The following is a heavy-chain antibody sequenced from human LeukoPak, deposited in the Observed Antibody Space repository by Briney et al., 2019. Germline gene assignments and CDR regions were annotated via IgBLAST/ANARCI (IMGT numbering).Heavy chain of an antibody. CDR2: ISISGGST. J-gene: IGHJ4*02. V-gene: IGHV3-23*01. Sequence: GRSLRLSCAASGFTFSHYGMTWVRQAPGKGLECVSTISISGGSTYYADSVKGRFTISRDSSKNTLYLQMNSVRAEDTAVYYCAKDPGDSGWYFDFWGQGTLVTVSS. D-gene: IGHD6-19*01. CDR1: GFTFSHYG. CDR3: AKDPGDSGWYFDF.